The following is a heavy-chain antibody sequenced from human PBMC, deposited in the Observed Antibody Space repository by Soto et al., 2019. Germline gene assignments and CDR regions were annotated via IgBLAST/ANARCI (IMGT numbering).Heavy chain of an antibody. V-gene: IGHV3-7*01. CDR2: IKEDGSEK. J-gene: IGHJ4*02. CDR1: EFTFSQYW. D-gene: IGHD2-8*02. CDR3: ASRFCTGIACYRGGYRVFAC. Sequence: EVQLVESGGGLVQPGGSLRLSCTASEFTFSQYWLTWVRQTPGRGLEWVANIKEDGSEKNYVDSVRGRFTISRDNVKNSLFLQMSSLRVEDTAVYYCASRFCTGIACYRGGYRVFACWGQGTLVTVSS.